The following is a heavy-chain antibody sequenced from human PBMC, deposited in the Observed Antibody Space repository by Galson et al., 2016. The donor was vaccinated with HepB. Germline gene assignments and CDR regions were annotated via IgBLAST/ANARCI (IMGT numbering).Heavy chain of an antibody. V-gene: IGHV3-30*18. Sequence: SLRLSCAASGFTFSTYGMHWVRQAPGKGLEWVAVISYDGSNKKYADSVKGRFTISRDTSKNTLYLQMNSPTAEDTAVYFCAKDGYRGSYRDYYGMDVWGQGTTVTASS. CDR1: GFTFSTYG. J-gene: IGHJ6*02. D-gene: IGHD1-26*01. CDR3: AKDGYRGSYRDYYGMDV. CDR2: ISYDGSNK.